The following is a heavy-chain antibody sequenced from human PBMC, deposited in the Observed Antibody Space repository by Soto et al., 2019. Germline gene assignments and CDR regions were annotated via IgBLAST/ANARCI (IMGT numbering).Heavy chain of an antibody. V-gene: IGHV3-48*01. D-gene: IGHD6-19*01. J-gene: IGHJ4*02. CDR2: ISSSGNNM. CDR3: ARDGTGGALAGY. CDR1: GFTFSGYS. Sequence: GGSLRLSCAASGFTFSGYSMNWVRQAPGKGLEWVSHISSSGNNMYYADSVKGRFTVSRDNAKNSLFLQMNSLRGEDTAVYYCARDGTGGALAGYWGQGTLVTVSS.